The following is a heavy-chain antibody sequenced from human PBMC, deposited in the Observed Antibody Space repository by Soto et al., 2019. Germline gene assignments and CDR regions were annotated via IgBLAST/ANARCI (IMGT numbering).Heavy chain of an antibody. CDR3: AKDYSRSGWRPYFDY. J-gene: IGHJ4*02. CDR1: GFTFDDYA. D-gene: IGHD6-19*01. V-gene: IGHV3-9*01. CDR2: ISWNSGSI. Sequence: EVQLVESGGGLVQPGRSLRLSCAASGFTFDDYAMHWVRQAPGKGLEWVSGISWNSGSIGYADSVKGRFTISRDNATNSLYLQMNSLRAEDTALYYCAKDYSRSGWRPYFDYWGQGTLVTVSS.